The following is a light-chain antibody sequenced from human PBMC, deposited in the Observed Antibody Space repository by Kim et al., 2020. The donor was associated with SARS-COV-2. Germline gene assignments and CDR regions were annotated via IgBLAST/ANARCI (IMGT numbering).Light chain of an antibody. CDR1: QSISSW. Sequence: ASVGDRVTITCRASQSISSWLAWYQQKPGNAPKLLIYKASTLESGVPSRFSGSGSGTEFTLTISSLQPDDFATYYCQQYDTYSWTFGQGTKVDIK. CDR2: KAS. CDR3: QQYDTYSWT. J-gene: IGKJ1*01. V-gene: IGKV1-5*03.